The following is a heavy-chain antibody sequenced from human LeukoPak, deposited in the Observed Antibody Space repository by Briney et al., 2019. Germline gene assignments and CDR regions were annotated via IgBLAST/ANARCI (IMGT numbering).Heavy chain of an antibody. CDR1: GHSISSGYY. J-gene: IGHJ6*03. V-gene: IGHV4-38-2*01. Sequence: SETLSLTCSVSGHSISSGYYWGWIRQPPGKGLEWIGTMYHRGSTYYNPSLKSRVTMSGDTSKNHFSLKLSSVIAADAAVYYCARHRGDNSNPRYYFYYTDVWGKGTTVTVSS. CDR2: MYHRGST. CDR3: ARHRGDNSNPRYYFYYTDV. D-gene: IGHD4-11*01.